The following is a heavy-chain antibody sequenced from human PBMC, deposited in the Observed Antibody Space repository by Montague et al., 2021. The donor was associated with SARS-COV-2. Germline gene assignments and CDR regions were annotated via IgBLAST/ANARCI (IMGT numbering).Heavy chain of an antibody. Sequence: SETLSLTCTVSGGSISSSSYYWGWIRQPPGKGLEWIGSIYYRGSTYYXXXLKSRVTISVDTSKNQFSLKLSSVTAADTAVYYCARGIRRTWIQLWLRYVFDYWGQGTLVTVSS. CDR2: IYYRGST. D-gene: IGHD5-18*01. CDR3: ARGIRRTWIQLWLRYVFDY. J-gene: IGHJ4*02. CDR1: GGSISSSSYY. V-gene: IGHV4-39*07.